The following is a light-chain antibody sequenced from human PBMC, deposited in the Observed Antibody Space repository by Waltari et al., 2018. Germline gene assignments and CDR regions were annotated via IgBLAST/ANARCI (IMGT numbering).Light chain of an antibody. J-gene: IGKJ1*01. V-gene: IGKV3-15*01. CDR2: GAS. Sequence: EIVMTQSPATLSVSTVDRATLSCRASQSVSSNLAWYPQKPGQAPRPLIYGASTRATGIPARFSGSGSGTEFTLTISSMQSEDFAVYYCQQYNNWPRGTFGQGTKVEIK. CDR3: QQYNNWPRGT. CDR1: QSVSSN.